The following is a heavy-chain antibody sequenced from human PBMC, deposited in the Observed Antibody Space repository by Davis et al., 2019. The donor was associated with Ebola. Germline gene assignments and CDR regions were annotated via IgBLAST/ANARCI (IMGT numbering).Heavy chain of an antibody. CDR2: IYSGGST. V-gene: IGHV3-66*04. CDR1: GFTVSSNY. Sequence: GESLKISCAASGFTVSSNYMSWVRQAPGKGLEWVSVIYSGGSTYYADSVKGRFTISRDNAKNSLYLQMNSLRAEDTAVYYCARRLMITFGGVIVEADAFDIWGQGTMVTVSS. J-gene: IGHJ3*02. D-gene: IGHD3-16*02. CDR3: ARRLMITFGGVIVEADAFDI.